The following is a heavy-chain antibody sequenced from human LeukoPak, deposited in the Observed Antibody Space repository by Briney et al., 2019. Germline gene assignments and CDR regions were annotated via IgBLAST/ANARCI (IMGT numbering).Heavy chain of an antibody. Sequence: GGSLRLSCAASGFTFTSYSMNSVRQAPRKGLEWVPSISSTSSYIHYADSVKGRFTISRDNDKNSLYLQMNSLRAEDTAVYYCARALEAAAGTYNDAFDIWGQGTMVTVSS. V-gene: IGHV3-21*01. CDR3: ARALEAAAGTYNDAFDI. CDR1: GFTFTSYS. J-gene: IGHJ3*02. D-gene: IGHD6-13*01. CDR2: ISSTSSYI.